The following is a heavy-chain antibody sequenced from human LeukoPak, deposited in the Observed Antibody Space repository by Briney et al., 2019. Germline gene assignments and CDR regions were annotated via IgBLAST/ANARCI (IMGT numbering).Heavy chain of an antibody. CDR3: ATLAYYDYVWGSYPYDAFDI. D-gene: IGHD3-16*02. CDR1: GFTFSSYG. Sequence: GGSLRLSCAASGFTFSSYGMHWVRQAPGKGLEWVAVIWYDGSNKYYADSVKGRFTISRDNSKNTLYLQMNSLRAEDTAVYYCATLAYYDYVWGSYPYDAFDIWGQGTMVTVSS. J-gene: IGHJ3*02. V-gene: IGHV3-33*08. CDR2: IWYDGSNK.